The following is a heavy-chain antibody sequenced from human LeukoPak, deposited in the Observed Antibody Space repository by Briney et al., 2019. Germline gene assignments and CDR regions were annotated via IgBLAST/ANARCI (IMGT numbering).Heavy chain of an antibody. D-gene: IGHD6-19*01. J-gene: IGHJ4*02. Sequence: GRSLRLSCAASGFTFSSYVMHWVRQAPGKGLEWVAVISYDGSNKYYADSVKGRFTISRDNSKNTLYLQMNSLRAEDTAVYYCARVKAVIAVAGPPFDYWGQGTLVTVSS. CDR1: GFTFSSYV. V-gene: IGHV3-30-3*01. CDR2: ISYDGSNK. CDR3: ARVKAVIAVAGPPFDY.